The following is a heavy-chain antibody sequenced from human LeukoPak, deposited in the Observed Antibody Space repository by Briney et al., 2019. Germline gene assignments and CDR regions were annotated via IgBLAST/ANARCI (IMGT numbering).Heavy chain of an antibody. D-gene: IGHD2-2*03. CDR2: ISGSGGST. J-gene: IGHJ4*02. CDR3: AKMDRSGSAGYYFDY. CDR1: GFTFSSYG. V-gene: IGHV3-23*01. Sequence: GGTLRLSCAASGFTFSSYGMSWVRQAPGKGLEWVSAISGSGGSTYYADSVKGRFTISRDNSKNTLYLQMNSLRAEDTAVYYCAKMDRSGSAGYYFDYWGQGTLVTVSS.